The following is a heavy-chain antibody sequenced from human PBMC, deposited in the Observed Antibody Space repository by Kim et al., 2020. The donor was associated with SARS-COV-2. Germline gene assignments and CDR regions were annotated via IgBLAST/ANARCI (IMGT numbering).Heavy chain of an antibody. V-gene: IGHV3-23*01. J-gene: IGHJ4*02. D-gene: IGHD2-2*03. Sequence: GGSLRLSCTTSGFTFIGHAMSWVRQAPGQGLEWVSSIDGSDGTTDYVDSVTGRFTISRDDAKNTLYLQMSALGADDTATYYCMKGGWGWIWDHWGQGTLVTVSS. CDR3: MKGGWGWIWDH. CDR2: IDGSDGTT. CDR1: GFTFIGHA.